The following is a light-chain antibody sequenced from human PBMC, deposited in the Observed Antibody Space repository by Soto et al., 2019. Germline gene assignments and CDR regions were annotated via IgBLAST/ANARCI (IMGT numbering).Light chain of an antibody. CDR2: AAS. Sequence: MQITQSPYSLSASLLYRSTISSGASQGISTYLNWCQQKPGKAPKLLIYAASSLQSGVPSRFSGSGSETEFTLTISSLQPDDFATYYCQHYNSYSEAFGQGTKVDI. CDR1: QGISTY. CDR3: QHYNSYSEA. J-gene: IGKJ1*01. V-gene: IGKV1-16*01.